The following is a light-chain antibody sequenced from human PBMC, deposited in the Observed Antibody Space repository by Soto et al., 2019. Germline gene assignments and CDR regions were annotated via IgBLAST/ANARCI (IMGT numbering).Light chain of an antibody. J-gene: IGLJ3*02. CDR1: SSNIGAGYD. CDR2: TYS. V-gene: IGLV1-40*01. Sequence: QSVLTQPPSVSGALGQRVTISCTGSSSNIGAGYDVHWYQQLPGTAPKFLIYTYSNRPSGVPDRFSGSKSGTSASLAITGLQAEDEADYYYQSYDSTLSGWVFGGGTQLTVL. CDR3: QSYDSTLSGWV.